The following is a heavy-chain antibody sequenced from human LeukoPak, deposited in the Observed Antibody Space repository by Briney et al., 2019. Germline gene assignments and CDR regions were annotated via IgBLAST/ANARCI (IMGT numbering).Heavy chain of an antibody. CDR1: GGTFSSYA. V-gene: IGHV1-69*05. CDR2: IIPIFGTA. J-gene: IGHJ6*03. D-gene: IGHD6-6*01. CDR3: ARFGALFGSSSKYYYMDV. Sequence: PVKVSCKASGGTFSSYAISWVRQAPGQGLEWMGRIIPIFGTANYAQKFQGRVTITTDESTSTAYMELSSLRSEDTAVYYCARFGALFGSSSKYYYMDVWGKGTTVTVSS.